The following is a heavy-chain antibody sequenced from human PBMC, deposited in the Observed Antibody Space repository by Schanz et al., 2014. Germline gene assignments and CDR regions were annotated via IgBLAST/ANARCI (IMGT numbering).Heavy chain of an antibody. V-gene: IGHV3-7*01. J-gene: IGHJ4*02. CDR2: IKEDGSQK. D-gene: IGHD1-26*01. CDR1: GFTFSTYW. Sequence: EVQLVESGGGLVQPGGSLRLSCAASGFTFSTYWMNWVRQAPGKGLEWVATIKEDGSQKYYLDSVKGRFTISRDNARNSLYLQMTSLRAEDTALYSCTRDRAYHSFDYWGQGTLVTVSS. CDR3: TRDRAYHSFDY.